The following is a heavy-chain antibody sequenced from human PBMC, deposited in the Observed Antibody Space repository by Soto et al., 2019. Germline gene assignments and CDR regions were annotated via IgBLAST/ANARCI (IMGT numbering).Heavy chain of an antibody. CDR2: ISGSGGST. J-gene: IGHJ6*02. Sequence: EVQLLESGGGLVQPGGSLRLSCAASGFTTSSYAMSWVRQAPGKGLEWVSAISGSGGSTYYADSAKGRFTICRDNSKNTLYLQMNSLRAEDTAVYYCAKDLSPLDYYYGMDVWGQGTTVTVCS. CDR3: AKDLSPLDYYYGMDV. V-gene: IGHV3-23*01. CDR1: GFTTSSYA.